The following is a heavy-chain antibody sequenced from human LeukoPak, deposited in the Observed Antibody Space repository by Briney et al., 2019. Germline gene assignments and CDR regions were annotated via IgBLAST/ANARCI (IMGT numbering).Heavy chain of an antibody. D-gene: IGHD6-19*01. CDR3: ARTNRAVAGTSVDY. V-gene: IGHV4-34*01. Sequence: SETLSLTCAVYGGSFSGYYWSWIRQPPGKGLEWIGEINHSGSTNYNPSLKSRVTISVDTSKNQFSLKLSSVTAADTAVYYCARTNRAVAGTSVDYWGQGTLVTVSS. J-gene: IGHJ4*02. CDR2: INHSGST. CDR1: GGSFSGYY.